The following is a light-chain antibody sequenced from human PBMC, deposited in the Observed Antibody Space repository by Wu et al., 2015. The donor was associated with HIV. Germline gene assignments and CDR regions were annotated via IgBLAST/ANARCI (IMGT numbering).Light chain of an antibody. CDR2: GAS. V-gene: IGKV3-20*01. J-gene: IGKJ1*01. Sequence: EIVLTQSPGTLSLSPGERATLSCRASQSVSSSYLAWYQQKPGQAPRLLIYGASSRATGIPDRFSGSGSGTDFTLTISRLEPEDFAVYYCQQYGSSPPVTLGQGPR. CDR1: QSVSSSY. CDR3: QQYGSSPPVT.